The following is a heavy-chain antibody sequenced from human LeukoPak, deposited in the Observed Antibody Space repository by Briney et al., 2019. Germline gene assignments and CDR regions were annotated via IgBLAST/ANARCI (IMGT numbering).Heavy chain of an antibody. V-gene: IGHV4-39*01. J-gene: IGHJ5*02. CDR3: ARQYPPYGPGSLFDP. Sequence: SETLSLTCTVSGGSISSSSYYWGWIRQPPGKGLEWIGSIYYSGSTYYNPSLKSRVTISVDTSKNQFCLKLSSVTAADTAVYYCARQYPPYGPGSLFDPWGQGTLVTVSS. CDR1: GGSISSSSYY. CDR2: IYYSGST. D-gene: IGHD3-10*01.